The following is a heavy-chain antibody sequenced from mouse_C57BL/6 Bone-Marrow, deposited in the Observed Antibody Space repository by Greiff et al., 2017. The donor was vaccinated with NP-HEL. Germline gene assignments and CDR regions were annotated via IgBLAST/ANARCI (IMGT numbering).Heavy chain of an antibody. CDR3: AREGYYGSSPFAY. J-gene: IGHJ3*01. D-gene: IGHD1-1*01. V-gene: IGHV1-69*01. CDR1: GYTFTSYW. Sequence: VQLQQPGAELVMPGASVKLSCKASGYTFTSYWMPWVKQRPGQGLEWIGEIDPSDSYTNYNEKFKGQSTLTVDKSSSTAYMQLSSLTSEDSAVYYCAREGYYGSSPFAYWGQGTLVTVSA. CDR2: IDPSDSYT.